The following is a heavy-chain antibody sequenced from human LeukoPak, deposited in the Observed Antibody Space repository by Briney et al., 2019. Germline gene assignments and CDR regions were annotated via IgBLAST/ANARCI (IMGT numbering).Heavy chain of an antibody. Sequence: GSLRLSCAASGFTFSSHAMNWVRQAPGKGLEWIGYIYYSGSTYYNPSLKSRVTISVDTSKNQFSLKLSSVTAADTAVYYCARHGDIVVVPAAIDWYFDLWGRGTLVTVSS. CDR1: GFTFSSHA. CDR3: ARHGDIVVVPAAIDWYFDL. J-gene: IGHJ2*01. D-gene: IGHD2-2*01. CDR2: IYYSGST. V-gene: IGHV4-59*08.